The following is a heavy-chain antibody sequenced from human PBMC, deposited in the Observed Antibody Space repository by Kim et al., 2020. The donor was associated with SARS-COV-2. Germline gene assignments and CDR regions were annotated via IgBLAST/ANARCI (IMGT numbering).Heavy chain of an antibody. CDR2: MNDSGIST. D-gene: IGHD3-10*01. CDR3: VKAKYVSERNYFDY. J-gene: IGHJ4*02. Sequence: GGSLRLSCVFSGFTFNDYAMSWVRQAPAKGLEWVADMNDSGISTNYADSVKGRFTISRDNSKSTLYLQMNSLRAEDTALYYCVKAKYVSERNYFDYWGQGTLVTVSS. V-gene: IGHV3-23*01. CDR1: GFTFNDYA.